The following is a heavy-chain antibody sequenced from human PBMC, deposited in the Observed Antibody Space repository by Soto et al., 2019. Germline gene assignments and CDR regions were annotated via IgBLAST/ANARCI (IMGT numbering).Heavy chain of an antibody. V-gene: IGHV1-8*01. CDR3: ARSVEWLASFDY. CDR2: MNPNSGNT. CDR1: GYTFTSYD. D-gene: IGHD6-19*01. Sequence: QVQLVQSGAEVKKPGASVKVSCKASGYTFTSYDINWVRQATGQGLEWMGWMNPNSGNTGNAQKFQGRITLTRNTFISTAYMELSRLRSEATAVYYCARSVEWLASFDYWGQVTLVTFS. J-gene: IGHJ4*02.